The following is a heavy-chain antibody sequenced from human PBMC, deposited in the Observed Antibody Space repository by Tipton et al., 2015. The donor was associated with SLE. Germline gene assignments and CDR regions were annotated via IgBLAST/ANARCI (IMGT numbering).Heavy chain of an antibody. CDR2: IYSSGRT. CDR3: ARRGWVDAFDI. Sequence: TLSLTCSVSGGAISTFYWSWIRQSAGKGLEWIGRIYSSGRTNHNPSLKSRVTMSVDTSRKQFSLKLTSVTAADTAVYYCARRGWVDAFDIWGQGTMVIVSS. J-gene: IGHJ3*02. V-gene: IGHV4-4*07. CDR1: GGAISTFY. D-gene: IGHD6-19*01.